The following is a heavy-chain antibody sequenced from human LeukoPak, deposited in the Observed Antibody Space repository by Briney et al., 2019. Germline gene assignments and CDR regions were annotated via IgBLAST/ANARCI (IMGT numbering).Heavy chain of an antibody. Sequence: PGGSLRLSCAASGFTFSSYGMHWVRQAPGKGLEWVAVISYDGSNKYYADSVKGRFTISRDDSKNTLYLQMNSLRAEDTAVYYCAKEGLRLGELSYNWFDPWGQGTLVTVSS. J-gene: IGHJ5*02. D-gene: IGHD3-16*02. CDR2: ISYDGSNK. V-gene: IGHV3-30*18. CDR1: GFTFSSYG. CDR3: AKEGLRLGELSYNWFDP.